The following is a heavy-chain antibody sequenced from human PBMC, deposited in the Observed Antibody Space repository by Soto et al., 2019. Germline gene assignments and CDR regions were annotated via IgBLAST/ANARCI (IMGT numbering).Heavy chain of an antibody. CDR1: GHTLTELS. CDR3: TTVRFRGCSYGS. V-gene: IGHV1-24*01. Sequence: ASVKVSCKVSGHTLTELSIHWVRQAPGKGLEWMGGFDPEDGKAKFAQKFQGRVTVTEDTSTETAYLDLSSLRSEDTAVYFCTTVRFRGCSYGSWGQGTLVTVS. D-gene: IGHD2-15*01. CDR2: FDPEDGKA. J-gene: IGHJ4*02.